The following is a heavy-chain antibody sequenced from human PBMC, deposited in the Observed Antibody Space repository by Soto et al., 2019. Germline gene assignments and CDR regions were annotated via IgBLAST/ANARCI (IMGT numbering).Heavy chain of an antibody. Sequence: SETLSLTCTVSGGSISSYYWSWIRQPPGKGLEWIGYIYYSGSTNYNPSLKSRVTISVDTSKNQFSLKLSSVTAADTAVYYCASSPYDYYYYMDVWGKGTTVTVSS. J-gene: IGHJ6*03. CDR1: GGSISSYY. CDR3: ASSPYDYYYYMDV. D-gene: IGHD3-16*01. V-gene: IGHV4-59*08. CDR2: IYYSGST.